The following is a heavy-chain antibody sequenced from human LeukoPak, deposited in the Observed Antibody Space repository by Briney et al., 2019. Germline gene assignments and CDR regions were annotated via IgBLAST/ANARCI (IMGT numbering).Heavy chain of an antibody. J-gene: IGHJ4*02. Sequence: SGTLSLTCTVSRGSIMTTHWWSWVRQPPGKGLEWIGEIYHTGTTNYSPSLKSRLTISIDRSSNQFSLRLTSVTAADTATYYCAAWGVDYGGTFDYSDYWGQGTLVTVSS. D-gene: IGHD4-17*01. CDR2: IYHTGTT. CDR1: RGSIMTTHW. CDR3: AAWGVDYGGTFDYSDY. V-gene: IGHV4-4*02.